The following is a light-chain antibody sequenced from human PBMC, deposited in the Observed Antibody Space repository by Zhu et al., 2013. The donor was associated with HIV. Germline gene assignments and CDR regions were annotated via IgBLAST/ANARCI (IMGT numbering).Light chain of an antibody. Sequence: QSALTQPPSASGSPGQSVTISCTGTSSDVGAYRYVSWYQHYPGEAPKLIIFEVSKRPSGVPARFSGSKSGNVASLTVSRLQAEDEGHYYCASYGGHNLIFGGGTKLTVL. J-gene: IGLJ2*01. CDR3: ASYGGHNLI. CDR2: EVS. CDR1: SSDVGAYRY. V-gene: IGLV2-8*01.